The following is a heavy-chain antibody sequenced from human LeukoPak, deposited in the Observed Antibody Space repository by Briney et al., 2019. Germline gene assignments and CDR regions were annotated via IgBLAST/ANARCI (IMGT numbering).Heavy chain of an antibody. V-gene: IGHV3-9*03. J-gene: IGHJ3*02. CDR2: ISWNSGSI. CDR1: GFTFSSYE. CDR3: AKGQSMMTTDAFDI. D-gene: IGHD3-16*01. Sequence: GGSLRLSCAASGFTFSSYEMNWVRQAPGKGLEWVSGISWNSGSIGYADSVKGRFTISRDNAKNSLYLQMNSLRAEDMALYYCAKGQSMMTTDAFDIWGQGTMVTVSS.